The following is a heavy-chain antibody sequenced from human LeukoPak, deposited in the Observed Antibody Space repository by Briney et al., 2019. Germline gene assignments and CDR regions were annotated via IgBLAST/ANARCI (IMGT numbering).Heavy chain of an antibody. D-gene: IGHD4-23*01. CDR3: ATLNYGGKSNDAFDI. J-gene: IGHJ3*02. V-gene: IGHV4-59*01. Sequence: SQTLSLTCTVSGGSISTYYWTWIRQPPGKGLEWIGYIYYGGSTNYNPSLKSRVTMSADTSKNHFSLKVSAVTAADTAVYYCATLNYGGKSNDAFDIWGQGTMVTVSS. CDR1: GGSISTYY. CDR2: IYYGGST.